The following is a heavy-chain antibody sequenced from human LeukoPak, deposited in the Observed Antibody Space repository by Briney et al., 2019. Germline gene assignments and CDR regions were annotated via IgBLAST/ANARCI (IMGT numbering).Heavy chain of an antibody. CDR3: ARDPSIPYCSGGSCYSVYAFDI. D-gene: IGHD2-15*01. Sequence: ASVKVSCKASGYTFTNYYIHWVRQAPGQGLEWMGVINPSGGSTSYAQMFQGRVTMTGDRSTNTLYMELSSLRSEDTAVYYCARDPSIPYCSGGSCYSVYAFDIWGQGTMVTVSS. CDR1: GYTFTNYY. J-gene: IGHJ3*02. CDR2: INPSGGST. V-gene: IGHV1-46*01.